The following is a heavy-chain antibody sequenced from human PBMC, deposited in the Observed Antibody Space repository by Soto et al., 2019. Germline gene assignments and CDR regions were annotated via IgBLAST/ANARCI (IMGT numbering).Heavy chain of an antibody. CDR3: ARDVEGSAGTYYFDY. V-gene: IGHV3-21*01. J-gene: IGHJ4*02. D-gene: IGHD6-13*01. Sequence: EVQLVESGGGLVKPGGSLRLSCAASGFTFSTSSMNWVRQAPGKGLEWVSSVTGTSTYIWYADSVKGRFTISRDNAKNSRYLQMNSLRAEDTAVYYSARDVEGSAGTYYFDYWGQGTLVTVSS. CDR1: GFTFSTSS. CDR2: VTGTSTYI.